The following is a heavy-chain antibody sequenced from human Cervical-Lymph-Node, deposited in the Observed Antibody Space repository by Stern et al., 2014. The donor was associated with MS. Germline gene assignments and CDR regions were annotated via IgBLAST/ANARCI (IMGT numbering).Heavy chain of an antibody. CDR3: ASHHSSGWYAFDI. CDR1: GGSFSTYY. V-gene: IGHV4-59*08. D-gene: IGHD6-19*01. Sequence: QVQLQESGPGLVKSSETLSLTCTVSGGSFSTYYWSWIRQPPGKGLEWIGYIYYSGSTNYNPSFKSRVTISVDSSKNQFSLKMNSVTAADTAMYYCASHHSSGWYAFDIWGQGTMVTVSS. J-gene: IGHJ3*02. CDR2: IYYSGST.